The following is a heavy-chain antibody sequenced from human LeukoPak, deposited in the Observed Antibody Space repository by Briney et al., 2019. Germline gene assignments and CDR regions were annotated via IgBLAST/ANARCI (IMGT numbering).Heavy chain of an antibody. J-gene: IGHJ4*02. CDR1: AFTFSSYA. V-gene: IGHV3-30-3*01. CDR2: ISYDGSNK. Sequence: GRPLRLSCAASAFTFSSYAMHWVRQAPGKRLQWVAVISYDGSNKYYADSVKGRFTISRDNSKNTLYLQMNSLRAEDTAVYYCARDSPYGDYVPYFDYWGQGTLVTVSS. CDR3: ARDSPYGDYVPYFDY. D-gene: IGHD4-17*01.